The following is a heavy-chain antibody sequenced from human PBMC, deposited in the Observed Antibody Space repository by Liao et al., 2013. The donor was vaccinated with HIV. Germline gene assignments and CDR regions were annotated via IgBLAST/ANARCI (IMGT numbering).Heavy chain of an antibody. D-gene: IGHD1-1*01. CDR3: VAWRYTPXYYFYFMDV. CDR2: IYYSGST. Sequence: QLQLQESGPGLVKPSETLSLTCTVSGGSISSSSYYWGWIRQPPGKGLEWIGSIYYSGSTYYNPSLKSRVTISVDTSKNQFSLKLSSVTAADTAVYYCVAWRYTPXYYFYFMDVWGKGTTVTVSS. J-gene: IGHJ6*03. V-gene: IGHV4-39*07. CDR1: GGSISSSSYY.